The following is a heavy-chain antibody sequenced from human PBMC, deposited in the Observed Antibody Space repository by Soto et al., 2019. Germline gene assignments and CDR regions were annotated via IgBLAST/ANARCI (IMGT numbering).Heavy chain of an antibody. CDR2: LWHDGNKK. CDR1: GFRLSAYG. V-gene: IGHV3-33*01. J-gene: IGHJ4*02. Sequence: QEHLVESGGGVVQPGRSLRLSCAASGFRLSAYGMHWVRQSPGKGLEWVAALWHDGNKKYYGDSVKGRFSISRDESKNTVYLQMNSLKSEDTAFYYCARVSAGSDNVVVVPAIDFYAFDKWGQGTLVAVSS. CDR3: ARVSAGSDNVVVVPAIDFYAFDK. D-gene: IGHD2-15*01.